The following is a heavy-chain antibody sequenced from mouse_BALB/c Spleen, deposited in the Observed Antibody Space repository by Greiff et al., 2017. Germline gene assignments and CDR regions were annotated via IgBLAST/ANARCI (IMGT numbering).Heavy chain of an antibody. Sequence: EVHLVESGGGLVKPGGSLKLSCAASGFTFSSYAMSWVRQTPEKRLEWVATISSGGSYTYYPDSVKGRFTISRDNAKNTLYLQMSSLRSEDTAMYYCARLPFDYWGQGTTLTVSS. J-gene: IGHJ2*01. V-gene: IGHV5-9-3*01. CDR1: GFTFSSYA. CDR3: ARLPFDY. CDR2: ISSGGSYT.